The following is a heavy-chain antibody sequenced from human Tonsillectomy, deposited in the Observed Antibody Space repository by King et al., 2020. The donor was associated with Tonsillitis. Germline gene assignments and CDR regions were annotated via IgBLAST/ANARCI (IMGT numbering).Heavy chain of an antibody. Sequence: QLQLQESGSGLVKPSQTLSLTCAVSGGSISSGGYSWSWIRQPPGKGLEWIGYIYDSETTNYNPSLKSRVTISIDRSKNQVSLKLSSVTAADTAVYYCARGAGGLDRGYYGMAVWGQGTTVTVSS. J-gene: IGHJ6*02. CDR3: ARGAGGLDRGYYGMAV. D-gene: IGHD3-16*01. CDR1: GGSISSGGYS. V-gene: IGHV4-30-2*01. CDR2: IYDSETT.